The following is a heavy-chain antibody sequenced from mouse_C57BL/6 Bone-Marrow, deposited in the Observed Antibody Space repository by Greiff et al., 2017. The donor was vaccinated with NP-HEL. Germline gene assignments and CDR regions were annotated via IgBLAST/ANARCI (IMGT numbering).Heavy chain of an antibody. J-gene: IGHJ4*01. CDR3: ARGGYDYDEDAMDY. V-gene: IGHV1-31*01. Sequence: EVKVVESGPELVKPGASVKISCKASGYSFTGYYMHWVKQSHGNILDWIGYIYPYNGVSSYNQKFKGKATLTVDKSSSTAYMELRSLTSEDSAVYYCARGGYDYDEDAMDYWGQGTSVTVSS. CDR1: GYSFTGYY. D-gene: IGHD2-4*01. CDR2: IYPYNGVS.